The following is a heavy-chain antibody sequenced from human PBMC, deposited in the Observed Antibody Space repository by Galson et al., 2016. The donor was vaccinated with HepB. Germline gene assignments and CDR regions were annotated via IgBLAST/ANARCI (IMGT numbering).Heavy chain of an antibody. Sequence: TFSDYAFHWVRQAPGKGLEWVAVISYDGWSQNYADSVGGRFTISRDNSKDTLYLQMNTLRVDDTAVYYCARGSVASPAGPAWNWGQGTLVTVSS. CDR1: TFSDYA. D-gene: IGHD4-23*01. CDR3: ARGSVASPAGPAWN. V-gene: IGHV3-30*04. J-gene: IGHJ1*01. CDR2: ISYDGWSQ.